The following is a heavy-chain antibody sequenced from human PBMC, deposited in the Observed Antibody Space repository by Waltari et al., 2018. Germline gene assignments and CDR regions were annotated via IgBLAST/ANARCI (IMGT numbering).Heavy chain of an antibody. Sequence: VQLVESGGGLVKPGGSLRLSCAASGFTFSSYSMNWVRQAPGKGLEWIGSIYYSGSTYYNPSLKSRVTISVDTSKNQFSLKLSSVTAADTAVYYCARLPVRGATTHFDYWGQGTLVTVSS. D-gene: IGHD1-26*01. V-gene: IGHV4-59*05. CDR3: ARLPVRGATTHFDY. CDR1: GFTFSSYSMN. CDR2: IYYSGST. J-gene: IGHJ4*02.